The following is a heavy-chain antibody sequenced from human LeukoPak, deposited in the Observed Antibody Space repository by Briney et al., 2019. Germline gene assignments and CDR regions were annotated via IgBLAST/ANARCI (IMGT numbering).Heavy chain of an antibody. V-gene: IGHV3-11*01. Sequence: GGSLRLSCAASGFIFSDYYMSWIRQAPGKGLEWVSYVSISGETIYYADSVKGRFTISRDNAENSLYLQMNSLRAEDTAVYYCARTMITFGGVIVPMGFDYWGQGTLVTVSS. CDR2: VSISGETI. J-gene: IGHJ4*02. CDR3: ARTMITFGGVIVPMGFDY. D-gene: IGHD3-16*02. CDR1: GFIFSDYY.